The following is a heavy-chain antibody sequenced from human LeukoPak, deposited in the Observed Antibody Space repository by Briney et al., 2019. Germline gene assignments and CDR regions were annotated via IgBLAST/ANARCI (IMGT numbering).Heavy chain of an antibody. CDR1: GYTFTDHY. CDR2: IHTGRGDT. D-gene: IGHD7-27*01. J-gene: IGHJ4*02. V-gene: IGHV1-2*02. CDR3: ARDHNWGPDY. Sequence: ASVKVSCKALGYTFTDHYFHWLRQAPGQGIERMGWIHTGRGDTNIAQKFQGRVSLTRDMSISTAYMELSRLTSDDTAVYYCARDHNWGPDYWGQGTLVSVSS.